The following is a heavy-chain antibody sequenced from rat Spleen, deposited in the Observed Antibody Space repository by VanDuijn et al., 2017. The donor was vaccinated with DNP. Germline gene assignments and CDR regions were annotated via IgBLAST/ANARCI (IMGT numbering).Heavy chain of an antibody. D-gene: IGHD1-6*01. V-gene: IGHV5-20*01. Sequence: EVQLVESGGGLVQPGRSLRLSCAASRFTFSDYYMAWVRQAPKKGLEWVAAISPSGSRPYSPDSVKGRFTISRDTAKSSLYLQMNSLKSEDTATYYCTRGVYYGSQGWFAYWGQGTLVTVSS. J-gene: IGHJ3*01. CDR1: RFTFSDYY. CDR2: ISPSGSRP. CDR3: TRGVYYGSQGWFAY.